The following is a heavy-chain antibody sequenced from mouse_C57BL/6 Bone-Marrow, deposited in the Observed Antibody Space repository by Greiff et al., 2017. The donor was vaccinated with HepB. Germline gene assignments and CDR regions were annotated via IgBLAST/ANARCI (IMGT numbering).Heavy chain of an antibody. Sequence: EVQRVESGEGLVKPGGSLKLSCAASGFTFSSYAMSWVRQTPEKRLEWVAYISSGGDYIYYADTVKGRFTISRDNARNTLYPQMSSLKSEDTAMYYCTRDRPYYYGSSWYFDVWGTGTTVTVSS. J-gene: IGHJ1*03. V-gene: IGHV5-9-1*02. CDR3: TRDRPYYYGSSWYFDV. CDR1: GFTFSSYA. CDR2: ISSGGDYI. D-gene: IGHD1-1*01.